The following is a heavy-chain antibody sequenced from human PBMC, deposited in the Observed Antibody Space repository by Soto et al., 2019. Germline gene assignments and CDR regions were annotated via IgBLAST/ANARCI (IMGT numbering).Heavy chain of an antibody. CDR2: IYYSGST. CDR3: ARVNSPYYYDSSGYYFYYYYYGMDV. J-gene: IGHJ6*02. V-gene: IGHV4-59*01. D-gene: IGHD3-22*01. Sequence: ETLSLTCTVSGGSISSYYWSWIRQPPGKGLEWIGYIYYSGSTNYNPSLKSRVTISVDTSKNQFSLKLSSVTAADTAVYYCARVNSPYYYDSSGYYFYYYYYGMDVWGQGTTVTVSS. CDR1: GGSISSYY.